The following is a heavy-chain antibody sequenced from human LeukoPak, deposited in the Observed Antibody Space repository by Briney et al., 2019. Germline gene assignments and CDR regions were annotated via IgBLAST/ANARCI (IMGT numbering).Heavy chain of an antibody. V-gene: IGHV4-61*10. CDR3: AREVGAVDY. CDR2: IYTSGST. D-gene: IGHD1-26*01. Sequence: SETLSLTCTVSGGSISSGSYYWSWIRQPAGKGLEWIGCIYTSGSTNYNPSLKSRVTISVDTSKNQFSLKLSSVTAADTAVYYCAREVGAVDYWGQGTLVTVSS. J-gene: IGHJ4*02. CDR1: GGSISSGSYY.